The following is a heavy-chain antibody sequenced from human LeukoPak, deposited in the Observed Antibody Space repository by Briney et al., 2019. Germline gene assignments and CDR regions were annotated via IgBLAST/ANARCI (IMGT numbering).Heavy chain of an antibody. CDR2: INHSGST. Sequence: SETLSLTCAVYGGSFSGYYWSWIRQPPGKGLEWIGEINHSGSTNYNPSLKSRVTISVDTSKNQFSLKPSSVTAADTAVYYCARGGYYDSSGYYQRSHFDYWGQGTLVTVSS. D-gene: IGHD3-22*01. J-gene: IGHJ4*02. CDR3: ARGGYYDSSGYYQRSHFDY. V-gene: IGHV4-34*01. CDR1: GGSFSGYY.